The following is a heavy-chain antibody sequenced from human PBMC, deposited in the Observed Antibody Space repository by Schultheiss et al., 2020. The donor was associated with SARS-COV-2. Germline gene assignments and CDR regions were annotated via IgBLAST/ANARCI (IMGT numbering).Heavy chain of an antibody. CDR3: AKLEHQDYGMDV. V-gene: IGHV3-23*01. J-gene: IGHJ6*02. CDR1: RFTFSSYA. D-gene: IGHD1/OR15-1a*01. Sequence: GGSLRLSCAASRFTFSSYAMSWVRQAPGKGLEWVSAISGSGGSTYYADSVKGRFTISRDNSKNTLYLQMNSLRAEDTAVYYCAKLEHQDYGMDVWGQGTTVTVSS. CDR2: ISGSGGST.